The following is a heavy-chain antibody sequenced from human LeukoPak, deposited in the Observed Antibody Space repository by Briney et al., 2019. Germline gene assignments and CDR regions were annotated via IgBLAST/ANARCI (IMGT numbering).Heavy chain of an antibody. V-gene: IGHV3-9*03. D-gene: IGHD3-22*01. CDR2: ISWNSGSI. J-gene: IGHJ5*02. CDR1: GFTFDDYA. Sequence: GRSLRLSCAASGFTFDDYAMHWVRQAPGQGLEWVSGISWNSGSIGYADSVKGRFTISRDNAKNSLYLQMNSLRAEDMALYYCAKSRYYEGSWFDPWGQGTLVTVSS. CDR3: AKSRYYEGSWFDP.